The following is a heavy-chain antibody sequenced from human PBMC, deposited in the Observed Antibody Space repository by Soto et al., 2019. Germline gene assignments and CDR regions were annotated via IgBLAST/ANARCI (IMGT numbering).Heavy chain of an antibody. J-gene: IGHJ5*02. CDR1: GFTFSSYA. CDR3: AKDSSSWYSRRRWFDP. D-gene: IGHD6-13*01. CDR2: ISGSGGST. Sequence: GGSLRLSCAASGFTFSSYAMSWVRQAPGKGLEWVSAISGSGGSTYYADSVKGRFTISRDNSKNTLYLQMNSLRAEDTAVYYCAKDSSSWYSRRRWFDPWGQGTLVTVSS. V-gene: IGHV3-23*01.